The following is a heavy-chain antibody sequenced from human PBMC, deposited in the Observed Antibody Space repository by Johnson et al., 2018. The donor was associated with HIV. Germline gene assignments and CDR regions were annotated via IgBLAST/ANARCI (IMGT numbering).Heavy chain of an antibody. Sequence: VQLVESGGGVVQPGRSLRLSCTASGFTFRSYAMHWVRQAPGKGLEWVSAIGASGGRTFYYVDSVKGRFTISRDNAKNSLYLQMNSLRAEDMAVYYCASREVGAKSEHAFDIWGQGTMVTVSS. CDR2: IGASGGR. D-gene: IGHD1-26*01. CDR1: GFTFRSYA. J-gene: IGHJ3*02. V-gene: IGHV3-21*06. CDR3: ASREVGAKSEHAFDI.